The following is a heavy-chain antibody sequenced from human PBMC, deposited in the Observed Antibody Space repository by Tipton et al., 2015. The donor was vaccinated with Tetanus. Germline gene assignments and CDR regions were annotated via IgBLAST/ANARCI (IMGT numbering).Heavy chain of an antibody. CDR3: AKDTGVTPHYGMAV. CDR2: ISWNSGSI. CDR1: GFTFDDYA. Sequence: SLRLSCAASGFTFDDYAMPWVRPAPGKGLEWVSGISWNSGSIGYADSVKGRFTISRDNAKNSLYLQMNSLRAEDTALYYCAKDTGVTPHYGMAVWGQGTSVTVSS. D-gene: IGHD2-21*02. V-gene: IGHV3-9*01. J-gene: IGHJ6*02.